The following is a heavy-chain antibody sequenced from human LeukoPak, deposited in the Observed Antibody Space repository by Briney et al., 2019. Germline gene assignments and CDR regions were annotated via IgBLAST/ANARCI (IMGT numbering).Heavy chain of an antibody. CDR3: ARGLGMVYYMDV. CDR2: INHSGST. J-gene: IGHJ6*03. Sequence: SETLSLTCAVYGGSFSGWIRQPPGKGLEWIGEINHSGSTNYNPSLKSRVTISVDTSKNQFSLKLSSVTAADTAVYYCARGLGMVYYMDVWGKGTTVTVSS. CDR1: GGSFSG. D-gene: IGHD2-8*01. V-gene: IGHV4-34*01.